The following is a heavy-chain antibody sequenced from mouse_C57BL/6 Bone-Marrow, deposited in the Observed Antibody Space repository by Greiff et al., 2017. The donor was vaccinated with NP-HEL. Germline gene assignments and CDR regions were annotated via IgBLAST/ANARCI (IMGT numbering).Heavy chain of an antibody. V-gene: IGHV1-69*01. CDR3: DSDYYGSSTFAY. D-gene: IGHD1-1*01. J-gene: IGHJ3*01. CDR2: IDPSDSYT. CDR1: GYTFTSYW. Sequence: QVQLQQPGAELVMPGASVKLSCKASGYTFTSYWMHWVKQRPGQGLEWIGEIDPSDSYTNYNQKFKGKSTLTVDKSSSTAYMQLSSLTSEDSAVYYCDSDYYGSSTFAYGGQGTLVTVSA.